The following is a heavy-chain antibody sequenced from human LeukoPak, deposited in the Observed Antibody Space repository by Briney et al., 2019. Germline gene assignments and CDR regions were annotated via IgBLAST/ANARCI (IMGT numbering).Heavy chain of an antibody. CDR1: GFSFSSYA. D-gene: IGHD3-10*01. V-gene: IGHV3-23*01. Sequence: PGGSLRLSCAASGFSFSSYALSWVRQAPGKGLEWVSGISGGAITYFADSVKGRFTISRDNSKNTLDLRTNSLRAEDTAIYYCAKGIRGVFIGFDYWGQGTLVTVSS. J-gene: IGHJ4*02. CDR3: AKGIRGVFIGFDY. CDR2: ISGGAIT.